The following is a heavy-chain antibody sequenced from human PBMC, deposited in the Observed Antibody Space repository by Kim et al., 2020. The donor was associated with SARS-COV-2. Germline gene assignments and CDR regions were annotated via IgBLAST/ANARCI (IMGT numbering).Heavy chain of an antibody. V-gene: IGHV1-69*13. J-gene: IGHJ4*02. CDR1: GGTFSSYA. CDR2: IIPIFDTA. D-gene: IGHD2-21*02. CDR3: ARGVVVVTVKSGYYYFDY. Sequence: SVKVSCKASGGTFSSYAISWVRQAPGQGLEWMGGIIPIFDTANYAQKFQGRVTITEDESTSTAYMELSSLRSEDTAVYYCARGVVVVTVKSGYYYFDYWGQGTLVTVSS.